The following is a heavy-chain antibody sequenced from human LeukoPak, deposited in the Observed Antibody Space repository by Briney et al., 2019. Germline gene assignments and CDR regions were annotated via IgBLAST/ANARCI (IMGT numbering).Heavy chain of an antibody. J-gene: IGHJ6*03. D-gene: IGHD2-21*02. CDR2: INPSGGST. V-gene: IGHV1-46*01. CDR1: GYTFTSYY. CDR3: ARDLVVTAVRGYYMDV. Sequence: ASVKVSCKAFGYTFTSYYMHWVRQAPGQGLEWMGIINPSGGSTSYAQKFQGRVTMTRDMSTSTVYMELSSLRSEDTAVYYCARDLVVTAVRGYYMDVWGKGTTVTVSS.